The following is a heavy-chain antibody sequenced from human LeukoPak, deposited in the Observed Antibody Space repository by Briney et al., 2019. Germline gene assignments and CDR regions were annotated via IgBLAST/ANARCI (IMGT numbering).Heavy chain of an antibody. Sequence: GGSLRLSCAASGFTFSNYAMTWVRQAPGKGLEWVSTTSGSSTNTYYVDSVKGRFAISRDDSKNILYLHMNSLRAEDTAVYYCAKATSEFSSRCPDYWGQGTLVTVSS. CDR1: GFTFSNYA. V-gene: IGHV3-23*01. CDR2: TSGSSTNT. D-gene: IGHD2-2*01. CDR3: AKATSEFSSRCPDY. J-gene: IGHJ4*02.